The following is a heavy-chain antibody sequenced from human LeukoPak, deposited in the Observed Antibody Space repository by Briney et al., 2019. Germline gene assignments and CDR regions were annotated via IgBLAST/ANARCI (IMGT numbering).Heavy chain of an antibody. V-gene: IGHV3-23*01. CDR3: AKAPVTSCRGAFCYPFDY. J-gene: IGHJ4*02. CDR2: MSSSDDGR. D-gene: IGHD2-15*01. Sequence: QPGGSLRLSCAASGFTFSNFALSWVRQAPGKGLEWVSAMSSSDDGRYYAASVRGRFTISRDTSRSTLYLQMNSLRAEDAAVYYCAKAPVTSCRGAFCYPFDYWGQGTLVTVSS. CDR1: GFTFSNFA.